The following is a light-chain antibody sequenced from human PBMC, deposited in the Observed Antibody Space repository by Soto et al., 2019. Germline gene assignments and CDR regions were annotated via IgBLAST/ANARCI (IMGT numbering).Light chain of an antibody. CDR3: SSHAGSETFVL. V-gene: IGLV2-8*01. Sequence: QSVLTQPPSASGSPGQSVTISCTGTSSDVGGYNYVSWYQQHPGKAPKLMIYEVSKRPSGVPDRFSGSKSGNTASLTVSGLQAEDEADYYCSSHAGSETFVLFGGGTKLTVL. J-gene: IGLJ2*01. CDR2: EVS. CDR1: SSDVGGYNY.